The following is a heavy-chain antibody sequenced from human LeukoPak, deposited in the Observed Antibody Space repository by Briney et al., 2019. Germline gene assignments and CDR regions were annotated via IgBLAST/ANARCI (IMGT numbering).Heavy chain of an antibody. D-gene: IGHD3-22*01. CDR3: ARRGASSGYYYGAFDI. CDR1: GGSISSSSYY. J-gene: IGHJ3*02. Sequence: PSETLSLTCTVSGGSISSSSYYWGWIRQPPGKGLEWIGSTYYSGSIYYNPSLKSRVTISVDTSKNQFSLKLSSVTAADTAVYYCARRGASSGYYYGAFDIWGQGTMVTVSS. V-gene: IGHV4-39*01. CDR2: TYYSGSI.